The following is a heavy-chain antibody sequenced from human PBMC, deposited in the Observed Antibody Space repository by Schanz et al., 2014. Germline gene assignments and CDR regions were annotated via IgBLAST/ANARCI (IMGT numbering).Heavy chain of an antibody. J-gene: IGHJ4*02. CDR3: ARGRTFDY. V-gene: IGHV1-8*02. CDR2: MNPNSGNP. CDR1: GYTFTDYP. Sequence: QVQLVQSGAEVEKPGASVKVSCKTSGYTFTDYPINWVRQAPGQGLEWLGWMNPNSGNPGFAQKFRGRVTMTRNTSMSTAYIDLHILTSEDTAVYYCARGRTFDYWGQGTLVTVSS.